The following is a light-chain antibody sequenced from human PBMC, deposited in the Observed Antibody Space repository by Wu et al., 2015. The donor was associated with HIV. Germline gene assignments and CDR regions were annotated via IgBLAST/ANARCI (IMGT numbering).Light chain of an antibody. J-gene: IGKJ5*01. Sequence: SDFYRRQSQQSLXGPVKTFLPYLAWYQQTPGKAPRVLIYDASTLQSGVSSRFSGSGSGAHFTLTISGLQREDFAVYFCQQLNSFPLTFGQGSRLEI. CDR1: KTFLPY. CDR3: QQLNSFPLT. CDR2: DAS. V-gene: IGKV1-13*02.